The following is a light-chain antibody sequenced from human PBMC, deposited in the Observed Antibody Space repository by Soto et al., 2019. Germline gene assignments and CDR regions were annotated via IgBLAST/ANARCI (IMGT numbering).Light chain of an antibody. J-gene: IGKJ4*01. Sequence: DIPLTQSPSFLSASVGDRVTITCRASQGISSYLAWYQQKPGKAPKLLIYAASTLQSGVPSRFSGSGSGTEFTLTISSLQPEDFATYYCQQLNSYPFLTFGGGTRMEIK. CDR3: QQLNSYPFLT. V-gene: IGKV1-9*01. CDR2: AAS. CDR1: QGISSY.